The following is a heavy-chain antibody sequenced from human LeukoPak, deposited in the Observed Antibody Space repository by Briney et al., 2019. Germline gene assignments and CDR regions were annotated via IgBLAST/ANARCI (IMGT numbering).Heavy chain of an antibody. CDR3: AHRGRYCSSTSCYAAFDY. V-gene: IGHV2-5*02. D-gene: IGHD2-2*01. J-gene: IGHJ4*02. CDR2: IYWDDDK. CDR1: GFSLSTSGVG. Sequence: SGPTLVKPTQTLTLTCTFSGFSLSTSGVGVGWIRQPPGKALELLALIYWDDDKRYSPSLKSRLTITKDTSKNQVVLTMTNMDPVDTATYYCAHRGRYCSSTSCYAAFDYWGQGTLVTVSS.